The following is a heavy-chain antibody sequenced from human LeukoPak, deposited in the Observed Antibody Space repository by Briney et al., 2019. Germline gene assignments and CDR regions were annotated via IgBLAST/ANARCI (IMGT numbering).Heavy chain of an antibody. CDR2: IRDDGSEK. V-gene: IGHV3-7*01. CDR1: GFTFSNHG. Sequence: GGSLRLSCAGSGFTFSNHGIHWVRQAPGKGLEWVANIRDDGSEKYYVDSVKGRFTISRDNAKNSLYLQVNSLRAEDTAVYYCARLNYDFWSGVWEGYYMDVWGKGTTVTVSS. CDR3: ARLNYDFWSGVWEGYYMDV. D-gene: IGHD3-3*01. J-gene: IGHJ6*03.